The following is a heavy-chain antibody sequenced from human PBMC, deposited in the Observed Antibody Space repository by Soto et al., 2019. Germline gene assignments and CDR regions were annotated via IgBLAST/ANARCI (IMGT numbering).Heavy chain of an antibody. Sequence: QPHLVQSGPEAKKLGASVKVSCKGSGYIFPSYGIAWVRQAPGQGLEWMGWISAHNGNTAYAQKCEVIVTVTRDPSTRTAYLALRSLISTETALYYCARRRYGDYWGQGALVIV. D-gene: IGHD4-17*01. CDR2: ISAHNGNT. V-gene: IGHV1-18*01. CDR3: ARRRYGDY. CDR1: GYIFPSYG. J-gene: IGHJ4*02.